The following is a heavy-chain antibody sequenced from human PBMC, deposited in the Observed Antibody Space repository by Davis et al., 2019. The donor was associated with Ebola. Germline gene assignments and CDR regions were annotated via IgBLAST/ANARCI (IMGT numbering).Heavy chain of an antibody. CDR1: GFTFSSYS. CDR2: ISSSSSYI. CDR3: ATAGWDIVVVSAAHHTYDY. J-gene: IGHJ4*02. V-gene: IGHV3-21*01. D-gene: IGHD2-2*01. Sequence: GGSLRLSCAASGFTFSSYSMNWVRQAPGKGLEWVSSISSSSSYIYYADSVKGRFTISRDNAKNSLYLQMNSLRAEDTAVYYCATAGWDIVVVSAAHHTYDYWGQGTLVTVSS.